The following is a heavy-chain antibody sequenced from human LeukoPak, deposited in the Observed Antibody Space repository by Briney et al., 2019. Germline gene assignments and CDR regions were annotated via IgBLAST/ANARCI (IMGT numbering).Heavy chain of an antibody. J-gene: IGHJ4*02. CDR3: AKPPLTVTTGGVY. CDR2: MGPSGDT. V-gene: IGHV3-23*01. CDR1: GFTFTNFA. D-gene: IGHD4-17*01. Sequence: PGGSLRLSCAGSGFTFTNFAMTWVRQAPGKGLEWVSSMGPSGDTYYVDSVKGRFSISRDASKNTMYLQMSTLRADDTAVYFCAKPPLTVTTGGVYWGQGTLVTVSS.